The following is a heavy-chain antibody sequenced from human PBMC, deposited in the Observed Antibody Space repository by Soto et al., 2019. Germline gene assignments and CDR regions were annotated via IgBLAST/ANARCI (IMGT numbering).Heavy chain of an antibody. CDR3: ARFGGDYDILTGEYIPREMDV. J-gene: IGHJ6*02. CDR1: GGSISSSNW. D-gene: IGHD3-9*01. Sequence: SSETLSLTCAVSGGSISSSNWWCWVRQPPGKGREWIGEIYHSGSTNYNPSLKSRATISVDKSKNQFSLKPSSVTAADTAVYYCARFGGDYDILTGEYIPREMDVWGQGTTVTVSS. V-gene: IGHV4-4*02. CDR2: IYHSGST.